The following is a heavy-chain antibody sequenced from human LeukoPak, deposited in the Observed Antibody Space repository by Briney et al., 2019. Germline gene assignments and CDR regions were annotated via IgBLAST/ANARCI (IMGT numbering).Heavy chain of an antibody. Sequence: PSETLSLTCTVSGYSISSGYYWGWIRQPPGKGLAWIGSIYHSGSTYYNPSLKSRVTISVDTSKNQFSLKLSSVTAADTAVYYCARESGYDYVWGGYRHGDYWGQGTLVTVSS. CDR2: IYHSGST. J-gene: IGHJ4*02. CDR3: ARESGYDYVWGGYRHGDY. D-gene: IGHD3-16*02. V-gene: IGHV4-38-2*02. CDR1: GYSISSGYY.